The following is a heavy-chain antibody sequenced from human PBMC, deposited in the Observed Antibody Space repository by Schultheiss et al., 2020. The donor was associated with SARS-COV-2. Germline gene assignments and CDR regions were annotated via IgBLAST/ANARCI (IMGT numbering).Heavy chain of an antibody. V-gene: IGHV1-8*02. J-gene: IGHJ5*02. Sequence: ASVKVSCKASGYTFTSYDINWVRQATGQGLEWMGWMNPNSGNTGYAQKFQGRVTMTRDTSISTGYMELRSLRSDDTAVYYCAMTSGGSPNWFDPWGQGTLVTVSS. CDR3: AMTSGGSPNWFDP. D-gene: IGHD3-16*01. CDR2: MNPNSGNT. CDR1: GYTFTSYD.